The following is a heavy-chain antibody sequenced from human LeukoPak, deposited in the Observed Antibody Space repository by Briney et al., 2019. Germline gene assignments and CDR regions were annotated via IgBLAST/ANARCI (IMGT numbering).Heavy chain of an antibody. Sequence: SETLSLTCTVSGGSISSHYWSWIRQPPGKGLEWIGYIYYSGSTNYSPSLKSRVTISVDTSRNHFSLKLYSLTAADTAVYYCARGRANFDPWGQGTLVTVSS. J-gene: IGHJ5*02. CDR2: IYYSGST. V-gene: IGHV4-59*11. CDR3: ARGRANFDP. CDR1: GGSISSHY.